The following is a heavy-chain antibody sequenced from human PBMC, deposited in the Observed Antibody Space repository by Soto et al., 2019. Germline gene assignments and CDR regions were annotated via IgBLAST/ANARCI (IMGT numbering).Heavy chain of an antibody. D-gene: IGHD3-16*02. V-gene: IGHV1-18*04. CDR1: GYTFTSYG. CDR2: ISAYNGNT. CDR3: ARSAFGGVIVMGRSLFDY. Sequence: ASVKVSCKASGYTFTSYGISWVRQAPGQGLEWMGWISAYNGNTNYAQKLQGRVTMTTDTSTSTAYMELRSLRSDDTAVYYCARSAFGGVIVMGRSLFDYWGQRTLITVSS. J-gene: IGHJ4*02.